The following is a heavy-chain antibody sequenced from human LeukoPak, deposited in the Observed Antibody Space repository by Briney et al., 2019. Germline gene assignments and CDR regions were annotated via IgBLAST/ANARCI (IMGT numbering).Heavy chain of an antibody. Sequence: SETLSLTCAVYGGSFSGYYWSWIRQPPGKGLEWIGEINHSGGTNYNPSLKSRVTISVDTSKNQYSLKLSSVTAADTAVYYCARGDFWSGYYHWGQGTLVTVSS. CDR1: GGSFSGYY. J-gene: IGHJ4*02. CDR2: INHSGGT. V-gene: IGHV4-34*01. CDR3: ARGDFWSGYYH. D-gene: IGHD3-3*01.